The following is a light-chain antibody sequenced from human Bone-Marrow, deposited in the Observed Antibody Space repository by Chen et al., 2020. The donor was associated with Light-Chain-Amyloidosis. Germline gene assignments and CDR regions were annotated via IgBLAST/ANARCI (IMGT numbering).Light chain of an antibody. CDR2: DDS. J-gene: IGLJ3*02. CDR1: NIGSTS. Sequence: YVLTQPTSVSVDPGQTATIACGGNNIGSTSVHWYQQTPGQAPLLVVYDDSDRPSGIPERLSGSNSGNTATLTSSRVEAGDEADYYCQVWDRSSDRPVFGGGTKLTVL. V-gene: IGLV3-21*02. CDR3: QVWDRSSDRPV.